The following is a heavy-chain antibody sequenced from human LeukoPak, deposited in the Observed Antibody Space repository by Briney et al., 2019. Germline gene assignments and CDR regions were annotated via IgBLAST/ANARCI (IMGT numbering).Heavy chain of an antibody. Sequence: PSETLSLTCAVSGYSISSGYYWGWIRQPPGKGLEWIGSIYHSGSTYYNPSLRSRVTISVDTSKNQFSLKLSSVTAADTAVYYCARAPRCSSTSCYADYYYYMDVWGKGTTVTVSS. CDR2: IYHSGST. CDR1: GYSISSGYY. CDR3: ARAPRCSSTSCYADYYYYMDV. D-gene: IGHD2-2*01. V-gene: IGHV4-38-2*01. J-gene: IGHJ6*03.